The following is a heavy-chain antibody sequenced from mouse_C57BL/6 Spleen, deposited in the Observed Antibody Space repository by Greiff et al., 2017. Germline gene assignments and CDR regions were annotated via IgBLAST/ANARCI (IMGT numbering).Heavy chain of an antibody. CDR2: ISSGSSTI. V-gene: IGHV5-17*01. D-gene: IGHD2-4*01. CDR3: ARCYDYDDWYFDV. Sequence: EVQVVESGGGLVKPGGSLKLSCAASGFTFSDYGMHWVRQAPEKGLEWVAYISSGSSTIYYADTVKGRFTISRDNAKNTLFLQMTSLRSEETAMDYCARCYDYDDWYFDVWGTGTTVTVSS. J-gene: IGHJ1*03. CDR1: GFTFSDYG.